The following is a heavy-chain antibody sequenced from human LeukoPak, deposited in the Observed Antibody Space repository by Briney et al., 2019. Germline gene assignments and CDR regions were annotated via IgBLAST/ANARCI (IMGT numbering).Heavy chain of an antibody. CDR1: GFTFSSYN. D-gene: IGHD6-13*01. V-gene: IGHV3-21*01. CDR3: ARDTAPYSSSLDAFDI. Sequence: GGSLRLSCAASGFTFSSYNMNWARQAPGKGLEWVSSISSSSYIYYADSVKGRFTVSRDNAKNSLYLQMNSLRAEDTAVYYCARDTAPYSSSLDAFDIWGQGTMVTVSS. CDR2: ISSSSYI. J-gene: IGHJ3*02.